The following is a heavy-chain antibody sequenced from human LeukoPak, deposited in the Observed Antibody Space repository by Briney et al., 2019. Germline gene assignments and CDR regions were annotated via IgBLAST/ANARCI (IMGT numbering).Heavy chain of an antibody. CDR3: ARLDDYSNYPTYFFDY. CDR2: INHSGST. V-gene: IGHV4-34*01. Sequence: PSETLSLTCAVYGGSFSGYYWSWIRQPPGKGLEWIGEINHSGSTNYNPSLKSRVTISVDTSKNQFSLKLSSVTAADTAVHYCARLDDYSNYPTYFFDYWGQGTLVTVSS. D-gene: IGHD4-11*01. J-gene: IGHJ4*02. CDR1: GGSFSGYY.